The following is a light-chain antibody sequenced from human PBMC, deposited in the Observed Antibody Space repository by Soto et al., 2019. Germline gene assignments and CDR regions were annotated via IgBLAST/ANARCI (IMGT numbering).Light chain of an antibody. CDR3: SSYAGSSNV. CDR1: SSDVGGYNY. CDR2: EVN. Sequence: QSVLIQPPSASGSPGQSVAISCTGTSSDVGGYNYVSWYQQHPGKAPKLMIYEVNKRPSGVPDRFSGSKSGNTASLTVSGLQAEDEADYYCSSYAGSSNVFGTWTKVTVL. J-gene: IGLJ1*01. V-gene: IGLV2-8*01.